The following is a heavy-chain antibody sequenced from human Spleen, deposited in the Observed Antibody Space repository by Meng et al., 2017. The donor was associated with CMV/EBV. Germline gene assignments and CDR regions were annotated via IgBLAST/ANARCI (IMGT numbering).Heavy chain of an antibody. Sequence: GGSLRLSCAASGFTFSTYGIHWVRQTPVKGLEWVAFIRFDGSDKYFADSVQGRFTISRDNSKNTVYLQMRSLRAEDTAVYYCAREFGGYSHGKNSGYHKSGMDVWGQGTTVTVSS. V-gene: IGHV3-30*02. J-gene: IGHJ6*02. D-gene: IGHD5-18*01. CDR1: GFTFSTYG. CDR3: AREFGGYSHGKNSGYHKSGMDV. CDR2: IRFDGSDK.